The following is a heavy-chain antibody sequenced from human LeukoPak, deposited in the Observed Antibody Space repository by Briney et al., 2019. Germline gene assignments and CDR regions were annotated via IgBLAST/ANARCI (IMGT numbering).Heavy chain of an antibody. J-gene: IGHJ3*01. CDR1: GYTFTGYY. Sequence: ASVKVSCKASGYTFTGYYMHWVRQAPGQGLGWMGIINPSGDNTNYAQRFQGRVTMTRDMSTSTVYMELSSLRSEDMAVYYCARDGPYSGSYYGIGNVFDFWGQGTMVTVSS. V-gene: IGHV1-46*01. D-gene: IGHD1-26*01. CDR3: ARDGPYSGSYYGIGNVFDF. CDR2: INPSGDNT.